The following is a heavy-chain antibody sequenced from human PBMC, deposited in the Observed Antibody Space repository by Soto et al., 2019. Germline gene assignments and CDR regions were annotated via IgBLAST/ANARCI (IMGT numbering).Heavy chain of an antibody. V-gene: IGHV4-39*01. CDR1: GGSISSSSYY. J-gene: IGHJ4*02. CDR3: ARARIVGATFLDY. D-gene: IGHD1-26*01. CDR2: IYYSGST. Sequence: PSETLSLTCTVSGGSISSSSYYWGWIRQPPGKGLEWIGSIYYSGSTYYNPSLKSRVTISVDTSKNQFSLKLSSVTAADTAVYYCARARIVGATFLDYWGQGTLVTVSS.